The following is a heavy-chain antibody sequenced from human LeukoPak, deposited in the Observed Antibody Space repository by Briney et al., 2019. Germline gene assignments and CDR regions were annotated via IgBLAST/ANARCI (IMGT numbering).Heavy chain of an antibody. CDR3: ARAGKRDIVVVPAAHDY. Sequence: GGSLRLSCTASGFTFGDYAMSWVRQAPGKGLEWVGFIRSKGYGGTPGYAASVRGRFTVSRDDSKGIAYLQMSSLKTEDTAVYYCARAGKRDIVVVPAAHDYWGQGTLGPVSS. D-gene: IGHD2-2*01. CDR1: GFTFGDYA. V-gene: IGHV3-49*04. J-gene: IGHJ4*02. CDR2: IRSKGYGGTP.